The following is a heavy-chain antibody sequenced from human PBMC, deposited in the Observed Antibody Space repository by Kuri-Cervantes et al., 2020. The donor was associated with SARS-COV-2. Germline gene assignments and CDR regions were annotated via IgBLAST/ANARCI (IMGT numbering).Heavy chain of an antibody. D-gene: IGHD6-19*01. CDR2: IFAGGST. CDR3: ARELSGWDSYYFYYMDV. CDR1: GVTVNSNY. V-gene: IGHV3-66*01. J-gene: IGHJ6*03. Sequence: GGSLRLSCAASGVTVNSNYMTWVRQAPGNGLEWVSIIFAGGSTYYADSVKGRFTISRDNSKNTVDLQMNSLRVEDTAVYYCARELSGWDSYYFYYMDVWGKGTTVTVSS.